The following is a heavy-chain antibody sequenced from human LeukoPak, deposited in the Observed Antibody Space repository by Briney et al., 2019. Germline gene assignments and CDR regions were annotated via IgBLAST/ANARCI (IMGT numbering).Heavy chain of an antibody. D-gene: IGHD2-2*02. V-gene: IGHV1-2*02. J-gene: IGHJ4*02. CDR3: ARVTGELGYCSSTSCYTFDY. Sequence: ASVKVSCKASGYTFTGYYMHWVRQAPGQGLEWMGWINPNSGGTNYAQKFQGRVTMTRDTSISTAYMELSRLRSDDTAVYYCARVTGELGYCSSTSCYTFDYWGQGTLVTVSS. CDR2: INPNSGGT. CDR1: GYTFTGYY.